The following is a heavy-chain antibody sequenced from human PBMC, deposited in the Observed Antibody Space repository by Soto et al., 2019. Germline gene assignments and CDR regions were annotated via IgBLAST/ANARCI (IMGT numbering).Heavy chain of an antibody. J-gene: IGHJ4*02. CDR3: ARVSASGWTKAPVDH. CDR2: ISYDGSNK. D-gene: IGHD6-19*01. CDR1: GFTFSTFG. V-gene: IGHV3-30*03. Sequence: GGSLRLSCAASGFTFSTFGMHWVRQAPGKGLGWVAVISYDGSNKYYADSVKGRFTISRDNSKNALYLQMDSLRVEDTAVYYCARVSASGWTKAPVDHWGQGLLVTVSS.